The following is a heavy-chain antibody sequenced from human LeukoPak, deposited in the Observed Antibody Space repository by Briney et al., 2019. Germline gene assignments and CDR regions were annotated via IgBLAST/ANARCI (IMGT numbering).Heavy chain of an antibody. J-gene: IGHJ4*02. CDR1: GFTFSSYG. CDR3: ANNWNDGYFDY. Sequence: GGSLRLSCAASGFTFSSYGMSWVRQAPGKGLEWVSAISGSGGSTYYADSVKGRFTISRDNSKNTLYLQMNSLRAEDTAVYYCANNWNDGYFDYWGQGTLVTVSS. D-gene: IGHD1-1*01. V-gene: IGHV3-23*01. CDR2: ISGSGGST.